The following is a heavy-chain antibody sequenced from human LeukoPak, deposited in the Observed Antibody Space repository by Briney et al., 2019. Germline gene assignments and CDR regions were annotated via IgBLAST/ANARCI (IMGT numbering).Heavy chain of an antibody. D-gene: IGHD6-13*01. J-gene: IGHJ1*01. V-gene: IGHV3-30*02. Sequence: GGSLRLSCAASGFTFSSYGMHWVRQAPGKGLEWVAFIRYDGSNKYYADSVKGRFTISRDNSKNTLYLQMNSLRAEDTAVYYCAKARPTRYSSSWQEYFQHWGQGTLVTVSS. CDR1: GFTFSSYG. CDR2: IRYDGSNK. CDR3: AKARPTRYSSSWQEYFQH.